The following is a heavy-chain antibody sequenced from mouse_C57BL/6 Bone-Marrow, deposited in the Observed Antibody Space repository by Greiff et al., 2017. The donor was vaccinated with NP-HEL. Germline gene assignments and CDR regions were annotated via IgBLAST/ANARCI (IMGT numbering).Heavy chain of an antibody. CDR2: IDPETGGT. Sequence: VQLQQSGAELVRPGASVTLSCKASGYTFTDYEMHWVKQTPVHGLEWIGAIDPETGGTAYNQKFKGKAILTADKSSSTAYMELRSLTSEDSAVYYCTSYEYPAWFAYWGQGTLVTVSA. V-gene: IGHV1-15*01. CDR3: TSYEYPAWFAY. CDR1: GYTFTDYE. J-gene: IGHJ3*01. D-gene: IGHD2-4*01.